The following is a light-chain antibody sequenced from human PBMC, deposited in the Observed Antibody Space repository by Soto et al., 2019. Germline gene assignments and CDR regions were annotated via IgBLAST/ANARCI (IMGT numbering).Light chain of an antibody. J-gene: IGKJ2*03. Sequence: EIVLTQSPATLSLSPGQRATLSCRASQSVSSYLGWYQKKPGQAPGLLIYDTSNRTTGIPARFSGSGSGRDFTLTISSLEPEDFAVYYCQQRSTWPHYSFGQGTKLEIK. V-gene: IGKV3-11*02. CDR3: QQRSTWPHYS. CDR2: DTS. CDR1: QSVSSY.